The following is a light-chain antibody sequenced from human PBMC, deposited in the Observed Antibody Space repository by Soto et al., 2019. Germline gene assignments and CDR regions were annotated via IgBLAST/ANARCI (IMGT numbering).Light chain of an antibody. CDR2: AAS. J-gene: IGKJ1*01. V-gene: IGKV1-5*01. CDR1: QSISNR. Sequence: DIQMTQSPSTLSASVGDRVTITCRASQSISNRLAWYHQKPGKAPKLLIYAASSLQSGVPSRFSGSGSGTDFTLTISGLQPDDFATYYCQQYDSYWTFGRGTKVDIK. CDR3: QQYDSYWT.